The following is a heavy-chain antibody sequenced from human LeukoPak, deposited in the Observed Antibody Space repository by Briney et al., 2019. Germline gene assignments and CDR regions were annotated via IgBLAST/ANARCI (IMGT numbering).Heavy chain of an antibody. Sequence: SETLSLTCTVSGGSISSYYWSWIRQPPGKGLEWIGYIYYSGSTNYNPSLKSRVTISVDTSKNQFSLKLSSVTAADTAVYYCARGGSSGYPHSPWGQGTLVTVSS. J-gene: IGHJ5*02. V-gene: IGHV4-59*01. CDR1: GGSISSYY. CDR3: ARGGSSGYPHSP. D-gene: IGHD3-22*01. CDR2: IYYSGST.